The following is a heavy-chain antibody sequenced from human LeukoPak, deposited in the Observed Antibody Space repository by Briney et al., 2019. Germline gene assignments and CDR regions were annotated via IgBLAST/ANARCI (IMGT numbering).Heavy chain of an antibody. D-gene: IGHD3-10*01. CDR3: AKDVLLVSGSGSYCDY. CDR1: GFTFDDYA. CDR2: ISWNSGSI. V-gene: IGHV3-9*01. Sequence: GGSLRLSCAASGFTFDDYATHWVRHAPRKGLEWVSGISWNSGSIGYADSVKGRFTISRDNAKNSLYLQMNSLRAEDTALYYCAKDVLLVSGSGSYCDYWGQGTLVTVSS. J-gene: IGHJ4*02.